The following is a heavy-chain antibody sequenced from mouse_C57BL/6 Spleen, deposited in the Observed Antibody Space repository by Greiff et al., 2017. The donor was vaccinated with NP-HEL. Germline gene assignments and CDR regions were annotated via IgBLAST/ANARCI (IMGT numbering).Heavy chain of an antibody. CDR3: ARGENYYGSSHWYFDV. CDR1: GFTFSDYG. J-gene: IGHJ1*03. D-gene: IGHD1-1*01. Sequence: EVMLVVSGGGLVKSGVSLKLSCAVSGFTFSDYGMHWVRQAPEKGLVWVAYISSGSSTIYYAVTVEGRFTISRDNTKNTLFLQMTSLRSEDTAMYYCARGENYYGSSHWYFDVWGTGTTVTVSS. CDR2: ISSGSSTI. V-gene: IGHV5-17*01.